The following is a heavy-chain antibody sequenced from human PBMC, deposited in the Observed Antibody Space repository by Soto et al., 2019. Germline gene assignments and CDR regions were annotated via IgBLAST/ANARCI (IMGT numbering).Heavy chain of an antibody. CDR1: GYTLTELS. Sequence: ASVEVSCKVSGYTLTELSMHWVRQAPGKGLAWMGGFDPEDGETIYAQKIQGRVTMTDDTSADTAYMELRSLRSEDTAVYYCATDLPTKHAGSGRIYYYGMEGCDQRTRGTVSS. J-gene: IGHJ6*02. V-gene: IGHV1-24*01. CDR3: ATDLPTKHAGSGRIYYYGMEG. D-gene: IGHD6-19*01. CDR2: FDPEDGET.